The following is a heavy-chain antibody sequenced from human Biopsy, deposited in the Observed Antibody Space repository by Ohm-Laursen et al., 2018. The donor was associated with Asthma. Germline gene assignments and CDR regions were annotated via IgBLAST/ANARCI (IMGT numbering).Heavy chain of an antibody. J-gene: IGHJ3*01. D-gene: IGHD3-9*01. CDR2: VNTGNGDT. CDR1: GYNFISFA. CDR3: ARTYFDFLTGQVKDVFGV. V-gene: IGHV1-3*04. Sequence: ASVKVSYKASGYNFISFAIHWVRQAPGQRLEWMGWVNTGNGDTKYSQKFPGRVTITRDTSASTAYMELRSLRSEDTATYYCARTYFDFLTGQVKDVFGVWGQGTMVTVSS.